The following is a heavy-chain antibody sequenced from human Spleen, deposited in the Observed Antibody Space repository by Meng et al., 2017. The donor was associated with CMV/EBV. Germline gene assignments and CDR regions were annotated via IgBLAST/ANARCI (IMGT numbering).Heavy chain of an antibody. CDR2: ISYDGASK. V-gene: IGHV3-30*19. J-gene: IGHJ5*02. D-gene: IGHD1-1*01. Sequence: GESLKISCAASGFTFSSYGMHWVRQAPGKGLEWVSFISYDGASKYYADSVKGRFTISRDKSKNTVFLQMNSLRPEDTAIYYCARVLNNNNDLTGGFDPWGRGTLVTVSS. CDR1: GFTFSSYG. CDR3: ARVLNNNNDLTGGFDP.